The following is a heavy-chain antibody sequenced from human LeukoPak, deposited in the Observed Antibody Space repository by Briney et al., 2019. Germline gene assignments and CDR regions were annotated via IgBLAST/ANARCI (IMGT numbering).Heavy chain of an antibody. D-gene: IGHD1-26*01. CDR3: ARLSVGATDWFDP. CDR2: IYYSGST. CDR1: GGSISSSSYY. V-gene: IGHV4-39*01. Sequence: SETLSLTCTVSGGSISSSSYYWGWIRQPPGKGLEWIGSIYYSGSTYYNPSLKSRVTISVDTSKNQFSLKLSSVTAADTAVYYCARLSVGATDWFDPWGQRTLVTVSS. J-gene: IGHJ5*02.